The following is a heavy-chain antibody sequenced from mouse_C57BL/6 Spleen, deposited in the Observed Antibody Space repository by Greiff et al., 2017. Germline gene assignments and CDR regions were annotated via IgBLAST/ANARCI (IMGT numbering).Heavy chain of an antibody. CDR2: INYDGSST. CDR3: ARAGSSTLRYFDF. D-gene: IGHD1-1*01. CDR1: GFTFSDYY. J-gene: IGHJ1*03. V-gene: IGHV5-16*01. Sequence: EVMLVESEGGLVQPGSSLTLSCTASGFTFSDYYMAWVRQVPEKGLEWVANINYDGSSTYYLDSLKSRFIISRDNAKNILYLQMSSLKSEDTATYYCARAGSSTLRYFDFWGTGTTVTVSS.